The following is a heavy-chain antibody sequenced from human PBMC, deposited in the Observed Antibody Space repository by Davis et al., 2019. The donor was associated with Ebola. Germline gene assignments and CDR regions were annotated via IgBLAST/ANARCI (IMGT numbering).Heavy chain of an antibody. CDR1: GFTFSSYA. J-gene: IGHJ4*02. CDR3: ARDFYYYGSGPFDY. V-gene: IGHV3-23*01. Sequence: GESLKISCAASGFTFSSYAMSWVRQAPGKGLEWVSAISGSGGSTYYADSVKGRFTISRDNSKNTLYLQMNSLRVEDTAVYYCARDFYYYGSGPFDYWGQGTPVTVSS. CDR2: ISGSGGST. D-gene: IGHD3-10*01.